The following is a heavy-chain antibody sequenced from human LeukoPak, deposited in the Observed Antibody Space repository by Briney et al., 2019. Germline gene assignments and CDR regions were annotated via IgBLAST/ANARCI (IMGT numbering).Heavy chain of an antibody. CDR3: AIRSPSITMVWGVIISPYMDV. D-gene: IGHD3-10*01. CDR1: GGSISSSNW. Sequence: SETLSLTGAGSGGSISSSNWWSWVRQPPGKGLEWIGEINHSGSTNYNPSLKSRVTISVDTSKNQFSLKLSSVTAADTAVYYCAIRSPSITMVWGVIISPYMDVWGKGTTVTISS. V-gene: IGHV4-4*02. J-gene: IGHJ6*03. CDR2: INHSGST.